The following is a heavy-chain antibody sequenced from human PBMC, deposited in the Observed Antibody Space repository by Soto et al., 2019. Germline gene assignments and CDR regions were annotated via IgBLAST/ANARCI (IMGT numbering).Heavy chain of an antibody. CDR2: IVVGSGNT. CDR3: ATDFCISTTCYLNN. Sequence: ASVKVSCKASGFTFTNSAVQWVRHARGQRLEWIGWIVVGSGNTNYAQKFQERVTITRDMSTSTAYMELNSLKTEDTAVYYCATDFCISTTCYLNNWGLGTLVTVSS. CDR1: GFTFTNSA. V-gene: IGHV1-58*01. J-gene: IGHJ4*02. D-gene: IGHD2-2*01.